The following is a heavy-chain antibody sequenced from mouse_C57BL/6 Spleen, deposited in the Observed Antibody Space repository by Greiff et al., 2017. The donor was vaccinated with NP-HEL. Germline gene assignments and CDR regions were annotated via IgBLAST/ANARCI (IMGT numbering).Heavy chain of an antibody. J-gene: IGHJ4*01. CDR2: IHPNSGST. CDR3: ARQLRLDYAMDY. D-gene: IGHD3-2*02. V-gene: IGHV1-64*01. CDR1: GYTFTSYW. Sequence: VKLQQSGAELVKPGASVKLSCKASGYTFTSYWMHWVKQRPGQGLEWIGMIHPNSGSTNYNEKFKSKATLTVDKSSSTAYMQLSSLTSEDSAVYYCARQLRLDYAMDYWGQGTSVTVSS.